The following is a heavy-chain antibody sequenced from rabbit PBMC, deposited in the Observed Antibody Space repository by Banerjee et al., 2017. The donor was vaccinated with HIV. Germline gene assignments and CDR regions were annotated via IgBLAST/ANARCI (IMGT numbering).Heavy chain of an antibody. CDR1: GFTLSSYW. Sequence: QEQLVESGGGLVQPEGSLTLTCKASGFTLSSYWMWWVRQAPGKGLEWIACIGAGSSGTTYYATWAKGRFTISKTSWTTVTLQMTSLTAADTATYFCARELTGVTGWNFNLWGPGTLVTVS. D-gene: IGHD7-1*01. CDR3: ARELTGVTGWNFNL. V-gene: IGHV1S45*01. CDR2: IGAGSSGTT. J-gene: IGHJ4*01.